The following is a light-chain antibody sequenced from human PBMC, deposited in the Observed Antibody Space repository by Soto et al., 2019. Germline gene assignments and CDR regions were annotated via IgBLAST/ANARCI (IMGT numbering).Light chain of an antibody. J-gene: IGLJ2*01. CDR2: EVN. V-gene: IGLV2-18*02. Sequence: QSVLTQPPSVSGSPGQSVTISCTGTSSDVGYYNRVSWYQQPPGTAPKLMIYEVNNRPSGVPDRFFGSKSGNTASLTISGLQAEDEADFYCSSYTTSSTLVFGGGTKLTVL. CDR1: SSDVGYYNR. CDR3: SSYTTSSTLV.